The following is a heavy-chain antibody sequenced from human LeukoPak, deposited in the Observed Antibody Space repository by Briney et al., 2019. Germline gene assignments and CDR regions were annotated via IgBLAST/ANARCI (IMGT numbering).Heavy chain of an antibody. Sequence: PSETLSLTCTVSGGSISSSSYYWGWIRQPPGKGLEWIGSIYYSGSTYYNPSLKSRVTISVDTSKNQFSLKLSSVTAADTAVYYCARRRRYSYGYFDYWGQGTLVTVSS. D-gene: IGHD5-18*01. CDR3: ARRRRYSYGYFDY. CDR1: GGSISSSSYY. CDR2: IYYSGST. J-gene: IGHJ4*02. V-gene: IGHV4-39*01.